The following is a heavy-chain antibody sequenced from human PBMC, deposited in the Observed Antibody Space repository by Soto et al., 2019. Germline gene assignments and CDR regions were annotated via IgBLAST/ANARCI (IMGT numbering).Heavy chain of an antibody. D-gene: IGHD2-21*01. V-gene: IGHV3-66*01. CDR2: FDNGGNT. J-gene: IGHJ6*04. CDR3: GREEVYCDDGRFYGVRMDV. Sequence: VQLVESGGGVVQPGGSLRLSCAVSGFTFSKYYMNWVRQPPGKGPVWVAFFDNGGNTYYAEYVKGRFTIFRDSSEKTLHLQMNSVGAEDMADYDCGREEVYCDDGRFYGVRMDVWGKGTTVSVSS. CDR1: GFTFSKYY.